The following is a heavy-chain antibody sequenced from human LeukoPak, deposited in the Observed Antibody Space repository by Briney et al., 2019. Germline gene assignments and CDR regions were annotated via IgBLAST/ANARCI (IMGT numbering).Heavy chain of an antibody. D-gene: IGHD3-10*01. Sequence: GASVKVSCKASGYSFSGYYIQWLRQAPGLGPEWMGWMYPKSGDTRYAQKFQGIVTMTKDTSLSTAYMELNKLTSDDSAIYFCARVPGSPKNNFDYWGQGTLVTVSP. CDR2: MYPKSGDT. V-gene: IGHV1-2*02. CDR3: ARVPGSPKNNFDY. J-gene: IGHJ4*02. CDR1: GYSFSGYY.